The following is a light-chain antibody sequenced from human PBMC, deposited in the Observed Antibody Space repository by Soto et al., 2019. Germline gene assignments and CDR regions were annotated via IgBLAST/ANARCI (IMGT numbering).Light chain of an antibody. CDR3: QQTYMVPYT. CDR1: QSVSTY. J-gene: IGKJ2*01. CDR2: GVS. Sequence: DIQMTQFPSSLSASAGERVTITCRASQSVSTYLSWYVQEPGSAPKLLIYGVSKLESGIAPRFTGSGLATEFTLTINSLQTEAFAVYFCQQTYMVPYTFGQGTKVEI. V-gene: IGKV1-39*01.